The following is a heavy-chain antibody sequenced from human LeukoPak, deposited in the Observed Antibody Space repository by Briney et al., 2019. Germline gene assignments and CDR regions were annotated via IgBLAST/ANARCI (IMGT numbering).Heavy chain of an antibody. CDR2: ISASSSYI. CDR1: GFTFSSYS. J-gene: IGHJ4*02. CDR3: ATYRQVLLPFES. D-gene: IGHD2-8*02. Sequence: GGSLRLSCAASGFTFSSYSMNWVRQAPGKGLEWVSSISASSSYIYYADSVKGRFTISRDNAKNSLYLQMNSLRAEDTAIYYCATYRQVLLPFESWGQGTLVTVSS. V-gene: IGHV3-21*04.